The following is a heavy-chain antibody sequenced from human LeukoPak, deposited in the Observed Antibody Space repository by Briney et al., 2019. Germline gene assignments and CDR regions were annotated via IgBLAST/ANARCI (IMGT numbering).Heavy chain of an antibody. V-gene: IGHV3-7*03. CDR1: GFTFSNYW. CDR3: ARDKIVGATNFDY. CDR2: IKQDGSEK. J-gene: IGHJ4*02. Sequence: GGSLRLSCAASGFTFSNYWMSWFRQAPGKGLEWVANIKQDGSEKYYVDSVKGRFTISRDNAKDSLYLQLNSLRVEDTAIYYCARDKIVGATNFDYWGQGALVTVSS. D-gene: IGHD1-26*01.